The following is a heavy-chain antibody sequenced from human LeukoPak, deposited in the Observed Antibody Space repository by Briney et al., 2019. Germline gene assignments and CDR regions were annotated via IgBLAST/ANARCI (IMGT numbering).Heavy chain of an antibody. D-gene: IGHD3-22*01. CDR3: ARDVGGYYYDSSGYYYYFDY. CDR1: GFTFSSYS. Sequence: GGSLRLSCAASGFTFSSYSMNWVRQAPGKGLEWVSSISSSSSYIYYADSVKGRFTTSRDNAKNSLYLQMNSLRAEDTAVYYCARDVGGYYYDSSGYYYYFDYWGQGTLVTVSS. J-gene: IGHJ4*02. V-gene: IGHV3-21*01. CDR2: ISSSSSYI.